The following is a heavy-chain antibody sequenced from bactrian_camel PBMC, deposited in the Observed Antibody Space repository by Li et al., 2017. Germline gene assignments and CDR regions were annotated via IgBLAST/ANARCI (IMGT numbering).Heavy chain of an antibody. J-gene: IGHJ4*01. V-gene: IGHV3S53*01. CDR2: MLSDGTT. D-gene: IGHD6*01. CDR3: TKRISVYGGNWGQNY. CDR1: GYIFSSCG. Sequence: HVQLVESGGGSVQAGGSLKLSCAASGYIFSSCGMAWYRQAPGKERDLVAMLSDGTTSYADSVKGRFTISRDNAQNTLYLQLNSLKTEDTAMYYCTKRISVYGGNWGQNYWGQGTQVTVS.